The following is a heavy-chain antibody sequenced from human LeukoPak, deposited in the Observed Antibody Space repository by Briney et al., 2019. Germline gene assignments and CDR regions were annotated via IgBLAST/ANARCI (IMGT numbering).Heavy chain of an antibody. CDR3: AGALFYYYYGMDV. Sequence: PSETLSLTCAVSGGSISSNNWWGWVRQPPGKGLEWIGEIYHSGSPNYNPSLKSRVTISVDKSRNHFSLKLSSVTAADTAVYYCAGALFYYYYGMDVWGQGTTVTVSS. J-gene: IGHJ6*02. CDR1: GGSISSNNW. V-gene: IGHV4-4*02. CDR2: IYHSGSP. D-gene: IGHD2-21*01.